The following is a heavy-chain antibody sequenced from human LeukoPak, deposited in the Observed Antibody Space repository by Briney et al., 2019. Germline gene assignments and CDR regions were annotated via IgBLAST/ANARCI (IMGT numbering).Heavy chain of an antibody. CDR2: IYYSGST. J-gene: IGHJ4*02. D-gene: IGHD3-22*01. CDR3: ARSYYYDSSGYSEPYYSDY. CDR1: GGSISSYY. V-gene: IGHV4-59*08. Sequence: SETLSLTCTVSGGSISSYYWSRIRQPPGKGLEWIGYIYYSGSTNYNPSLKSRVTISVDTSKNQFSLKLSSVTAADTAVYYCARSYYYDSSGYSEPYYSDYWGQGTLVTVSS.